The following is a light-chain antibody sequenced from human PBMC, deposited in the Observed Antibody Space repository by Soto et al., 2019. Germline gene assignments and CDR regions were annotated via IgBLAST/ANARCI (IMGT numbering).Light chain of an antibody. J-gene: IGKJ1*01. V-gene: IGKV1-5*01. CDR3: QQYNRARA. CDR1: QSINSW. CDR2: NAS. Sequence: DIQMTQSPSTLSASVGDRVTITCRASQSINSWLAWYQQTPGKAPKLLIYNASNLESGVPSRFSGSGSETEVTLTISSLQPDDFATYYCQQYNRARAFGQGTKVEIK.